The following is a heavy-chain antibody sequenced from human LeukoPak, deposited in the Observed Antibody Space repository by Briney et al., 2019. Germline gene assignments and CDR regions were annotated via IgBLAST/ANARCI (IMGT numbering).Heavy chain of an antibody. CDR2: INPSGGST. CDR1: GYTFTSYG. V-gene: IGHV1-46*01. CDR3: ARGDSLRYFDWLPPSFDY. D-gene: IGHD3-9*01. J-gene: IGHJ4*02. Sequence: VKVSCKASGYTFTSYGISWVRQAPGQGLEWMGIINPSGGSTSYAQKFQGRVTMTRDTSTSTVYMELSSLRSEDTAVYYCARGDSLRYFDWLPPSFDYWGQGTLVTVSS.